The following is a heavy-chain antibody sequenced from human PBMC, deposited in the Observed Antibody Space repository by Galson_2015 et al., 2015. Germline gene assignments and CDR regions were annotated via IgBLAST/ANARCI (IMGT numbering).Heavy chain of an antibody. V-gene: IGHV3-74*01. J-gene: IGHJ3*02. CDR2: INSDGSST. D-gene: IGHD4-17*01. CDR1: GFTFSSYW. CDR3: ARGDDYGDYGRAFDI. Sequence: SLRLSCAASGFTFSSYWMHWVRQAPGKGLVWVSRINSDGSSTSYADSVKGRFTISRDNAKNTLYLQMNSLRAEDTAVYYCARGDDYGDYGRAFDIWGQGTMVTVSS.